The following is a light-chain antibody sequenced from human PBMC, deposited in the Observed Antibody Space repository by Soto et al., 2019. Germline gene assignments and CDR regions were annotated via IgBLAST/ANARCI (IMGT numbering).Light chain of an antibody. CDR2: STN. CDR1: SGSVSTSYY. CDR3: ALYMGSGSWV. J-gene: IGLJ3*02. V-gene: IGLV8-61*01. Sequence: QTVVTQEPSFSVSPGRTVTLTCDLSSGSVSTSYYPSWYQQTPGQAPRTLIYSTNTRSSGVPDRFSGSILGNKAALTITGAQADDEADYYCALYMGSGSWVFGGGTKLTVL.